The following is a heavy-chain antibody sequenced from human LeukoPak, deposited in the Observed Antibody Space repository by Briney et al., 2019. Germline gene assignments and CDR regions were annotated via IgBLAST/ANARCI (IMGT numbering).Heavy chain of an antibody. CDR3: ARDREYYDSSGYPPKYYFDY. Sequence: SETLSLTCTVSGGSLSSYYWSWIRQPPGKGLEWIGYIYYSGSTNYNPSLKSRVTISVDTSKNQFSLKLSSVTAADTAVYYCARDREYYDSSGYPPKYYFDYWGQGTLVTVSS. J-gene: IGHJ4*02. D-gene: IGHD3-22*01. V-gene: IGHV4-59*01. CDR1: GGSLSSYY. CDR2: IYYSGST.